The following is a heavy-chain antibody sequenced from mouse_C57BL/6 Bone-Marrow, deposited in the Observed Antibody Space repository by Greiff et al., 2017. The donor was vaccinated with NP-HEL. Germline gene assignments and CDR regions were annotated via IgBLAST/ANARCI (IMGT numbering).Heavy chain of an antibody. CDR2: IYPGGGYT. J-gene: IGHJ2*01. D-gene: IGHD3-3*01. V-gene: IGHV1-63*01. CDR1: GYTFTNYW. CDR3: ARSGGQDFDY. Sequence: VKLQESGAELVRPGTSVKMSCKASGYTFTNYWIGWAKQRPGHGLEWIGDIYPGGGYTNYNEKFKGKATLTADKSSSTAYMQFSSLTSEDSAIYYCARSGGQDFDYWGQGTTLTVSS.